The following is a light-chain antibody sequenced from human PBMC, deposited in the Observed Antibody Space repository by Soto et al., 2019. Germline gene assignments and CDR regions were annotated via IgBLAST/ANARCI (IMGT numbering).Light chain of an antibody. CDR1: SSDVGGYNF. J-gene: IGLJ2*01. CDR3: SSYTNTSTLVG. CDR2: EVT. Sequence: QSARTQPASVSGSPGQSITISCTGTSSDVGGYNFVSWYQHHPGKAPKLIIYEVTTRPSGVSNRFSASKSGNTASLTISGLQAEDEADYYCSSYTNTSTLVGFGGGTKLTVL. V-gene: IGLV2-14*01.